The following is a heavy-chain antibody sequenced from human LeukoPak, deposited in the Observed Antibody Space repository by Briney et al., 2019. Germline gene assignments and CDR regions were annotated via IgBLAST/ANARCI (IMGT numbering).Heavy chain of an antibody. D-gene: IGHD3-16*01. CDR2: ISGSGGST. CDR1: GFTFSSYA. Sequence: PGGSLRLSCAASGFTFSSYAMSWVRQAPGKGLEWVSAISGSGGSTYYADSVKGRFTISRDNSKNTLYLQMNSLRAEDTAVYHCANGGTAMTNDDAFDIWGQGTMVTVSS. J-gene: IGHJ3*02. CDR3: ANGGTAMTNDDAFDI. V-gene: IGHV3-23*01.